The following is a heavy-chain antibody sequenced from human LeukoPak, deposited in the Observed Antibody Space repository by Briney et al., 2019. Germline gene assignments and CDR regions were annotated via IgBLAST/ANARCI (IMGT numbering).Heavy chain of an antibody. CDR1: GGSIRSYY. V-gene: IGHV4-59*08. D-gene: IGHD6-13*01. Sequence: SETLSLTCTASGGSIRSYYWSWIRQPPGKGLEWIGYIYYSGSTNYNPSLKSRVTISVDTSKNQFSLKLSSVTAADTAVYFCATDSSSYYWAFDYWGQGTLVTVSS. CDR3: ATDSSSYYWAFDY. CDR2: IYYSGST. J-gene: IGHJ4*02.